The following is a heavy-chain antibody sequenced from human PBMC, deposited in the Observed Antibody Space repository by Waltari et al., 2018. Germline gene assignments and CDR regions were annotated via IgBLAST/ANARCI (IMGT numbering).Heavy chain of an antibody. V-gene: IGHV4-59*11. CDR3: ATSTEGGGGLGHDWYFDL. J-gene: IGHJ2*01. CDR2: IYYSGST. Sequence: QVQLQESGPGLVKPSETLSLTCTVSGGSISSHYWSWIRQPPGKGLEWVGYIYYSGSTNYNPARKSRVTISVDTSKNQFSLKLSSVTAADTAVYYCATSTEGGGGLGHDWYFDLWGRGTLVTVSS. CDR1: GGSISSHY. D-gene: IGHD6-19*01.